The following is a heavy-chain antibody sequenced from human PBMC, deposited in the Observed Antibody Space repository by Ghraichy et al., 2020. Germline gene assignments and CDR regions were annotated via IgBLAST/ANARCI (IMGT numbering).Heavy chain of an antibody. Sequence: GESLNISCAASGFSLNNAWMSWVRQAPGKGLEWVGLIRSEIDGGTTDYAAPVKGRFTISRDDSQNILYLQMNSLKTEDTAVYYCTTTTTVTTRGDWGQGTLVTVST. V-gene: IGHV3-15*01. CDR2: IRSEIDGGTT. D-gene: IGHD4-17*01. CDR1: GFSLNNAW. J-gene: IGHJ4*02. CDR3: TTTTTVTTRGD.